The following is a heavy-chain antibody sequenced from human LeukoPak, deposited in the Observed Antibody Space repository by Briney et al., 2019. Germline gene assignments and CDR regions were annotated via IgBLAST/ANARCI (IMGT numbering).Heavy chain of an antibody. CDR1: GFTFSSSG. J-gene: IGHJ4*02. Sequence: PGRSLRLSCAASGFTFSSSGMHWVRQAPGKGLEWVAVISYDGDNKYYADSVKGRFTISRDNSKNTLYLQMNSLIPEDTAVYYCAKGKIRWDDFGGFDYWGQGTQVTVSS. CDR2: ISYDGDNK. CDR3: AKGKIRWDDFGGFDY. V-gene: IGHV3-30*18. D-gene: IGHD3-10*01.